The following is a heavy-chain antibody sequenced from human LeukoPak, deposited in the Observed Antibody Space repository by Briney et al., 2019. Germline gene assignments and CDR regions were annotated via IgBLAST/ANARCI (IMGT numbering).Heavy chain of an antibody. V-gene: IGHV3-33*01. CDR1: GFTFSSYG. CDR2: IWYDGSNK. Sequence: PGGSLRLSCAASGFTFSSYGMHWVRQAPGKGLEWVAVIWYDGSNKYYADSVKGRFTISRDNSKNTLYLQMNSLRAEDTAVYYCARVPDSSNYFDYWGQGTLVTVSS. D-gene: IGHD6-6*01. CDR3: ARVPDSSNYFDY. J-gene: IGHJ4*02.